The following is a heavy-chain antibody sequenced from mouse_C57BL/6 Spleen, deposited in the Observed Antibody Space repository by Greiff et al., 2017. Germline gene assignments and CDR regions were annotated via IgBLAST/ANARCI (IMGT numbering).Heavy chain of an antibody. CDR3: ARAVWGAWFAY. CDR2: IGTSGSYT. CDR1: GYTFTSYW. Sequence: QVQLQQPGAGLVKPGASVKLSCTASGYTFTSYWMQWVHQRPGQGLEWIGEIGTSGSYTNYNQKVKGKATLTVDTSSIPAYMQLSSLTSEDAAVYYCARAVWGAWFAYWGQGTLVTVSA. J-gene: IGHJ3*01. D-gene: IGHD2-10*02. V-gene: IGHV1-50*01.